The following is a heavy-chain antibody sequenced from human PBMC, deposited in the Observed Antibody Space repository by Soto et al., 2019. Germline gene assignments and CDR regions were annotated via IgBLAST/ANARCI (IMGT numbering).Heavy chain of an antibody. CDR3: ARDGAYDSSGYFSYYFDY. D-gene: IGHD3-22*01. CDR2: INAGNGNT. CDR1: GYTFTSYA. J-gene: IGHJ4*02. V-gene: IGHV1-3*01. Sequence: ASVKVSCKASGYTFTSYAMHWVRQAPGQRLEWMGWINAGNGNTKYSQKFQGRVTITRDTSVSTAYMELSSLRSEDTAVYYCARDGAYDSSGYFSYYFDYWGQGTLVTVSS.